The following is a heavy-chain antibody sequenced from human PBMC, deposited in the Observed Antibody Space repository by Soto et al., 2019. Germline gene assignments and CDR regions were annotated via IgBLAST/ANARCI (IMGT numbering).Heavy chain of an antibody. CDR1: GFSLSTSGVG. CDR2: IYWDDDK. J-gene: IGHJ6*02. V-gene: IGHV2-5*02. CDR3: IQSRCGGDCLQSYASHYYYGMDV. D-gene: IGHD2-21*02. Sequence: GPTLVNPTQTLTLTCTFSGFSLSTSGVGVGWIRQPPGKALEWLALIYWDDDKRYSPSLRSRLTISKDTSKNQVVLTMTNMDPVDTATYYCIQSRCGGDCLQSYASHYYYGMDVWGQGTTVTVSS.